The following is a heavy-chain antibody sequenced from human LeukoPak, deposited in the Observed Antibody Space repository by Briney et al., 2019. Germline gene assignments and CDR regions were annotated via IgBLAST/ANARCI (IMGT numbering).Heavy chain of an antibody. CDR1: GGTFSSYA. J-gene: IGHJ5*02. CDR2: IIPIFGTA. V-gene: IGHV1-69*13. Sequence: SVKVSCKASGGTFSSYAISWVRQAPGQGLEWMGGIIPIFGTANYAQKFQGRVTITADESTSTAYMELSSLRSEDTAVYYCARDPLIAARPGWFDPWGQGTLVTVSS. D-gene: IGHD6-6*01. CDR3: ARDPLIAARPGWFDP.